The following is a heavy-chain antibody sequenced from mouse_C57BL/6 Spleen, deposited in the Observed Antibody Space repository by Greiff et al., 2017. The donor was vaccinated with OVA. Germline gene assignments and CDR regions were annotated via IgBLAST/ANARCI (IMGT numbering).Heavy chain of an antibody. D-gene: IGHD2-5*01. Sequence: EVQLVESGGGLVKPGGSLKLSCAASGFTFSDYGMHWVRQAPEKGLEWVAYISSGRSTIYYADTVKGRFTISRDNAKNTLFLQMTSLRSEDTAMYYCARNSNYEGDYYAMDYWGQGTSVTVSS. CDR3: ARNSNYEGDYYAMDY. J-gene: IGHJ4*01. CDR2: ISSGRSTI. CDR1: GFTFSDYG. V-gene: IGHV5-17*01.